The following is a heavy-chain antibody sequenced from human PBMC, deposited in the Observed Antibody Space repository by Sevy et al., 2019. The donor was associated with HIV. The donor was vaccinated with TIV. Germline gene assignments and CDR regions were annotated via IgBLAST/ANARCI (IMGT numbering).Heavy chain of an antibody. J-gene: IGHJ4*02. V-gene: IGHV3-49*04. CDR1: GFTFGDYA. CDR3: TRWKGAQCIFDY. D-gene: IGHD1-1*01. CDR2: LKHKAYGGTL. Sequence: GRSLRLSCTGSGFTFGDYAMSWVRQAPGKGLEWVAFLKHKAYGGTLDYAASVKGRFSISRDDSKSIAHLQMNDLKTEDTAIYYCTRWKGAQCIFDYWGQGALVTVSS.